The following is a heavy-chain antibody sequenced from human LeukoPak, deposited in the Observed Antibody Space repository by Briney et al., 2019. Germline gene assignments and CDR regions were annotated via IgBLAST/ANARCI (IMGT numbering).Heavy chain of an antibody. CDR1: GFTFSSYA. CDR3: AASRSMIVVGYYYYYGMDV. D-gene: IGHD3-22*01. Sequence: GGSLRLSRAASGFTFSSYAMSWVRQAPGKGLEWVSAISGSGGSTYYADSVKGRFTISRDNSKNTLYLQMNSLRAEDTAVYYCAASRSMIVVGYYYYYGMDVWGQGTTVTVSS. CDR2: ISGSGGST. J-gene: IGHJ6*02. V-gene: IGHV3-23*01.